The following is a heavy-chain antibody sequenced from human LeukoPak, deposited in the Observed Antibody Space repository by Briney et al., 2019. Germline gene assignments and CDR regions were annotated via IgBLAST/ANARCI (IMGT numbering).Heavy chain of an antibody. V-gene: IGHV1-18*01. D-gene: IGHD6-13*01. Sequence: GASVKVSCKASGYTFTNYGISWVRQAPGQGLEWMGWISTYNGNTNYAQKLQGRVTMTTDTSTSTAYMELRSLRSDDTAVYYCARPSRSWYPNDAFDIWGQGTMVTVSS. CDR3: ARPSRSWYPNDAFDI. CDR2: ISTYNGNT. CDR1: GYTFTNYG. J-gene: IGHJ3*02.